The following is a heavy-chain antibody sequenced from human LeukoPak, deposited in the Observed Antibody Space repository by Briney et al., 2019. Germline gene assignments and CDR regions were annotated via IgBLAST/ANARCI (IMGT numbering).Heavy chain of an antibody. V-gene: IGHV3-23*01. CDR1: GFTFSTFA. Sequence: QPGRSLRLSCAASGFTFSTFAMSWVRQAPGKGLEWVSAISDSGGSTYYADSVKGRFTISRDNSKNTLYLHMNSLRAEDTAVYYCAKEAPAATGYFDYWGQGTLVTVSS. CDR3: AKEAPAATGYFDY. CDR2: ISDSGGST. D-gene: IGHD2-15*01. J-gene: IGHJ4*02.